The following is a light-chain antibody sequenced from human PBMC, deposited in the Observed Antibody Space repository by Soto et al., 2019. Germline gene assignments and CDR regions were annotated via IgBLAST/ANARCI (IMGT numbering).Light chain of an antibody. CDR1: QSMSTF. V-gene: IGKV1-39*01. CDR3: QQGYRTPRT. CDR2: GAS. Sequence: DIQMTQSPPSLSASVGARLTIPCRASQSMSTFLNWYQQIPGKAPNLLIYGASILQGGVPSRFSGSGSGTDFTLTITSLQPEDSATYYCQQGYRTPRTFGQGTKVDIK. J-gene: IGKJ1*01.